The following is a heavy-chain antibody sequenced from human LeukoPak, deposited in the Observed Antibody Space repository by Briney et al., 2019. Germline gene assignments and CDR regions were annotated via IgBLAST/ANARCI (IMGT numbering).Heavy chain of an antibody. V-gene: IGHV3-23*01. CDR3: AKAIGQVVLAGSRWYDP. D-gene: IGHD2-15*01. CDR2: ISNGGGAT. CDR1: GFTFNDYA. J-gene: IGHJ5*02. Sequence: GGSLRLSCAASGFTFNDYAMSWVRQAPGKGLQWVSTISNGGGATYYADSVEGRFTISRDNSKNTLYLQMNSLRAEDTAVYYCAKAIGQVVLAGSRWYDPWGQGTLVTVSS.